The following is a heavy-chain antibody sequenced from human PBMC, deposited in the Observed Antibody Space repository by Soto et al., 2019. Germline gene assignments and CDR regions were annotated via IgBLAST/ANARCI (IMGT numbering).Heavy chain of an antibody. CDR2: ISYDGSNK. CDR3: AKDGPFGGNPNPLIFWAFDI. V-gene: IGHV3-30*18. D-gene: IGHD2-15*01. J-gene: IGHJ3*02. Sequence: GGSLRLSCAASGFTFSSYGMHWVRQAPGKGLEWVAVISYDGSNKYYADSVKGRFTISRDNSKNTLYLQMNSLRAEDTAVYYCAKDGPFGGNPNPLIFWAFDIWGQGTMVTVSS. CDR1: GFTFSSYG.